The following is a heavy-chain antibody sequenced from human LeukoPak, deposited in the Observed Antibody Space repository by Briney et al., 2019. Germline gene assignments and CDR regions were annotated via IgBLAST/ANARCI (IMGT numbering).Heavy chain of an antibody. CDR3: TTDSWNPFDY. V-gene: IGHV3-15*01. Sequence: GGSLRLSCAASGFTFSNAWMSWVRQAPGKGLEWVGRIKGKSDGDTTDYAAPVKGRFTISRDDSKNTLYLQMNSPKPEDTAVYYCTTDSWNPFDYWGQGTLVTVSS. D-gene: IGHD1-1*01. J-gene: IGHJ4*02. CDR2: IKGKSDGDTT. CDR1: GFTFSNAW.